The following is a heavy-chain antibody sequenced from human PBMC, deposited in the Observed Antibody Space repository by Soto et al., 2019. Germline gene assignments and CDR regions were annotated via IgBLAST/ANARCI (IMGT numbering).Heavy chain of an antibody. J-gene: IGHJ4*02. CDR1: GFTFSTYA. Sequence: PGGSLRLSCAASGFTFSTYAMSWVRQAPGKGLEWVSAISGSGGSTYYADSVKGRFTISRDNSKNTLYLQMNSLRAEDTAVYYCAKGLAGSSWYGIHYWGQGTLVTVSS. V-gene: IGHV3-23*01. D-gene: IGHD6-13*01. CDR3: AKGLAGSSWYGIHY. CDR2: ISGSGGST.